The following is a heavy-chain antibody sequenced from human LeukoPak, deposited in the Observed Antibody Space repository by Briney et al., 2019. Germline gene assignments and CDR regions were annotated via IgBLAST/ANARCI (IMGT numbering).Heavy chain of an antibody. CDR1: GYTFTCYY. J-gene: IGHJ5*02. CDR2: INPNSGGT. V-gene: IGHV1-2*02. Sequence: ASVKVSCKASGYTFTCYYMHWVRQAPGQGLEWMGWINPNSGGTNYAQKFQGRVTMTRDTSISTAYMELSRLRSDDTAVYYCAREGGSYSWGGFSWFDPWGQGTLVTVSS. D-gene: IGHD1-26*01. CDR3: AREGGSYSWGGFSWFDP.